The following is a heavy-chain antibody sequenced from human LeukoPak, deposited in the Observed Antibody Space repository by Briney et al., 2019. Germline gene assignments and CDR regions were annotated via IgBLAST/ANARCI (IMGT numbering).Heavy chain of an antibody. D-gene: IGHD3-16*01. Sequence: GGSLRLSCAASGFTVSSNYMSWVRQAPGKGLEWVSVICSGGSTYYADSVKGRFTISRDNSKNTLYLQMNSLRAEDTAVYYCARDSGQGGLQSFDYWGQGTLVTVSS. J-gene: IGHJ4*02. CDR2: ICSGGST. CDR1: GFTVSSNY. V-gene: IGHV3-66*02. CDR3: ARDSGQGGLQSFDY.